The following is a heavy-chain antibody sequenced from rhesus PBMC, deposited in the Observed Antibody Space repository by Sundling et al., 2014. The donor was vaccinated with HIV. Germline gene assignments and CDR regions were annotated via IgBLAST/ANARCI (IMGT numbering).Heavy chain of an antibody. J-gene: IGHJ6*01. Sequence: QVQLQESGPGMVKPSETLSLSCVVSGDSISDSYRWSWIRQPPGKGLEWIGYIYGSRTSTLYNPSLKSRVTISKDTSKNHFSLKLSSVSAADTAVYFCAREDVWVYGLDSWGQGVVVTVSS. D-gene: IGHD3-3*01. CDR1: GDSISDSYR. V-gene: IGHV4S10*01. CDR3: AREDVWVYGLDS. CDR2: IYGSRTST.